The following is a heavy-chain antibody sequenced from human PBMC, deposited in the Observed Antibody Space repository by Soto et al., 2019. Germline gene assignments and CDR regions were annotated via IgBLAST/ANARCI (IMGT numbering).Heavy chain of an antibody. CDR1: GGTFSSYA. CDR2: IIPIFGTA. V-gene: IGHV1-69*13. CDR3: ARDLNLGYYDFWSGYSVSYSYGMDV. J-gene: IGHJ6*02. D-gene: IGHD3-3*01. Sequence: SVKVSCKASGGTFSSYAISWVRQAPGQGLEWMGGIIPIFGTANYAQKFQGRVTITADESTSTACMEPSSLRSEDTAVYYCARDLNLGYYDFWSGYSVSYSYGMDVWGQGTTVTVSS.